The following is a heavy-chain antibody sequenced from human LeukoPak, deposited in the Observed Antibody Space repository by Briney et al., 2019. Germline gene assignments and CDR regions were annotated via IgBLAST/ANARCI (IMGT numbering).Heavy chain of an antibody. J-gene: IGHJ4*02. V-gene: IGHV1-69*05. CDR2: IIPIFGTA. CDR1: GGTFSSYA. Sequence: ASVKVSCKASGGTFSSYAISWVRQAPGQGLEWMGRIIPIFGTANYAQKFQGRVTITTDESTSTAYMELSSLRSEDTAVYYCARTYYYDSSGYWFFDYWGQGTLVTVSS. CDR3: ARTYYYDSSGYWFFDY. D-gene: IGHD3-22*01.